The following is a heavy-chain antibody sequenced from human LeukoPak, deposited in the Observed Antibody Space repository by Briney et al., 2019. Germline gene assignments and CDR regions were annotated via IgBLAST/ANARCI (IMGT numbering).Heavy chain of an antibody. V-gene: IGHV3-21*01. D-gene: IGHD6-19*01. J-gene: IGHJ4*02. CDR1: GFTSSSFS. CDR2: ISSSGSYI. CDR3: ARARGGWYSEY. Sequence: PGGPLKLSFAASGFTSSSFSMNWARQAPGKGRKWVSSISSSGSYIYYADSVKGRFTISRDNAKNSLYLQMNSLRAEDTAVYYCARARGGWYSEYWGQGTLVTVSS.